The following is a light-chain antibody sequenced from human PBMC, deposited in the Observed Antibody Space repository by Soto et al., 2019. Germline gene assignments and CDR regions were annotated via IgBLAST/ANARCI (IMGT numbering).Light chain of an antibody. Sequence: EIVLTQSPGTLYLSPGERSTLSGRASQSVSSSYLAWYQQKPGQAPRLLIYGASSRATGIPDRFSGSGSGKVFTLPISRPEPQDFAVYYCQQYGSSPPYTFGQGTKLEIK. J-gene: IGKJ2*01. CDR2: GAS. V-gene: IGKV3-20*01. CDR3: QQYGSSPPYT. CDR1: QSVSSSY.